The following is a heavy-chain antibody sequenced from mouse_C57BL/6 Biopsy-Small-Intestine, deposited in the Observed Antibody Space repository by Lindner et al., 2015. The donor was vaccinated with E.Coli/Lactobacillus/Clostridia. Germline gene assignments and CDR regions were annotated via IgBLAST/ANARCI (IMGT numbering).Heavy chain of an antibody. CDR3: TRWWGDY. Sequence: VQLQESGPELVKPGASVKISCKASGYIFNDYNMDWVKQSHGTSLEWIGYIYPNNGGFGYNQKFKNKATLTVDKSSSTAYMELHSLTSEDSAVYYCTRWWGDYWGQGTTLTVSS. V-gene: IGHV1-34*01. J-gene: IGHJ2*01. CDR2: IYPNNGGF. D-gene: IGHD1-1*02. CDR1: GYIFNDYN.